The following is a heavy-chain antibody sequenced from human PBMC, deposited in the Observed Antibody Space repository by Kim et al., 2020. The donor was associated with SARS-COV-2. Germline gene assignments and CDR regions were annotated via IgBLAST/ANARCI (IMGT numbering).Heavy chain of an antibody. V-gene: IGHV3-33*06. Sequence: GGSLRLSCAASGFTFSSYGMHWVRQAPGKGLEWVAVIWYDGSNKYYADSVKGRFTISRDNSKNTLYLQMNSLRAEDTAVYYCAKASYSSGWYRYYYYGMDVWGQGTTVTVSS. J-gene: IGHJ6*02. CDR2: IWYDGSNK. D-gene: IGHD6-19*01. CDR3: AKASYSSGWYRYYYYGMDV. CDR1: GFTFSSYG.